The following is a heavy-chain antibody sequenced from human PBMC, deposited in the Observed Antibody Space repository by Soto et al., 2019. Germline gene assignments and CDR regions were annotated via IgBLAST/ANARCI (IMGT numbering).Heavy chain of an antibody. V-gene: IGHV2-5*02. J-gene: IGHJ4*02. CDR3: AHRGSAYFMFDY. CDR1: GFSLSTSGVG. CDR2: IYWDDDK. Sequence: QITLKESGPTLVKPTQTLTLTCTFSGFSLSTSGVGVGWIRQPPGKALEWLALIYWDDDKRYSPSLKSRLTITQDTSKNQVVRTMTNMDPVDTATYYCAHRGSAYFMFDYWGQGTLVTVSS. D-gene: IGHD3-22*01.